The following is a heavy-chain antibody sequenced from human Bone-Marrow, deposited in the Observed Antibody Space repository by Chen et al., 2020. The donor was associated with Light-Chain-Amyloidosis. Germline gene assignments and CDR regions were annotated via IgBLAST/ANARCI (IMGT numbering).Heavy chain of an antibody. V-gene: IGHV1-69*01. Sequence: QVHLVQSGAEVKKSGSSVKVSCEASGCSFYNFVISWVRQAPGQGLEWMGGILPTAGTTNYAQKFQGRLTITEDENTNTSDMELASLESEDKAMYYCATDYGSGTFNWVAPWGQGTLVTVSS. CDR2: ILPTAGTT. J-gene: IGHJ5*02. CDR3: ATDYGSGTFNWVAP. CDR1: GCSFYNFV. D-gene: IGHD3-10*01.